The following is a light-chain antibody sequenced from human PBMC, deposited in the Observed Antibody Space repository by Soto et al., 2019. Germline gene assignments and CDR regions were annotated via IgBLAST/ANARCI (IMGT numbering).Light chain of an antibody. Sequence: IVLTQSPGTLSLSPGERATLSCMASQTINNSHLAWYKQKPGQAPRLLSYGASTRATGIPARVSGSGSGTEFTLTISSLKSEDFEVYYCQQYNNWPRTFGQGTKVDIK. V-gene: IGKV3-15*01. CDR3: QQYNNWPRT. CDR2: GAS. J-gene: IGKJ1*01. CDR1: QTINNSH.